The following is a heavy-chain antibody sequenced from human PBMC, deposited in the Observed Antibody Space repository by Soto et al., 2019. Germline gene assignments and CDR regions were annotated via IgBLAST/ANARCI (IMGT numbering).Heavy chain of an antibody. CDR3: ARDNLEGNGFDP. CDR1: GGSISSGGYS. CDR2: IYHSGYT. Sequence: QMQLQESGSGLVKPSQTLYLTCTVPGGSISSGGYSWNWIRQAPGKGLEWIGYIYHSGYTLYNPSLQGRVTISVDKSKTHFSLNLSSVTAADTAVYYCARDNLEGNGFDPWCQGTLVNVSS. J-gene: IGHJ5*02. V-gene: IGHV4-30-2*01.